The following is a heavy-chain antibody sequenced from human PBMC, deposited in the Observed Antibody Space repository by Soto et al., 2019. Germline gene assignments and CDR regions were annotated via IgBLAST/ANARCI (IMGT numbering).Heavy chain of an antibody. J-gene: IGHJ4*02. D-gene: IGHD6-6*01. Sequence: PSETLSLTCTGSGGSISSYYWSWIRQPPGKGLEWIGYIYYSGSTNYNPSLKSRVTISVDTSKNQFSLKLSSVTAADTAVYYCARVGRQLVATAPSPSFDYWGQGTLVTVSS. CDR2: IYYSGST. V-gene: IGHV4-59*01. CDR3: ARVGRQLVATAPSPSFDY. CDR1: GGSISSYY.